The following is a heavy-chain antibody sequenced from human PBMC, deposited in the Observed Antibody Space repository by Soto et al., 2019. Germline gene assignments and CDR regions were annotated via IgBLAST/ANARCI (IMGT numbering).Heavy chain of an antibody. J-gene: IGHJ4*02. CDR1: GGSISSYY. CDR2: SGST. V-gene: IGHV4-4*09. Sequence: QVQLQESGPGLVKPSETLSLTCTVSGGSISSYYWSWIRQPPGKGLEWIASGSTNYNPSLKSRVTISVDTSKNQFSLKLSSVTAADTAVYYCASRSVLGYFFDYWGQGTRVTVSS. CDR3: ASRSVLGYFFDY. D-gene: IGHD3-10*01.